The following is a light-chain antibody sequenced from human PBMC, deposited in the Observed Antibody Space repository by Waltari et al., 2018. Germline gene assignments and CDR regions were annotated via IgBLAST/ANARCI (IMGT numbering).Light chain of an antibody. CDR1: SSDVGAYNY. V-gene: IGLV2-8*01. CDR3: FSYAGSNNLV. CDR2: EVS. J-gene: IGLJ2*01. Sequence: QSALTQPPSASGSPGQSVTISCTGTSSDVGAYNYVSWYQPHPDKAPPLLIFEVSQRPSGAPDRFSGSKSGNTASLTVSGLQAEDEADYYCFSYAGSNNLVFGGGTKLTVL.